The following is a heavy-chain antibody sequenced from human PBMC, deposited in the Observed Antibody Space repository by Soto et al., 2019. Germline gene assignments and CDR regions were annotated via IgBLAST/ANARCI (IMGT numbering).Heavy chain of an antibody. CDR2: IKSKTDGGTT. J-gene: IGHJ4*02. D-gene: IGHD6-13*01. Sequence: PGGSLRLSCAASGFTFNTAWMSWVRQAPGKGLEWICRIKSKTDGGTTDFAAPVKGRFTISRDDSKNTVYLQMDSLKIEDTAVYYCTTGLAAACINYWRQGTLVTISS. V-gene: IGHV3-15*01. CDR3: TTGLAAACINY. CDR1: GFTFNTAW.